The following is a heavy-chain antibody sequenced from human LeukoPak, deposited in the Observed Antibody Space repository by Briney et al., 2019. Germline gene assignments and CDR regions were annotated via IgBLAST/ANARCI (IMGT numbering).Heavy chain of an antibody. Sequence: SGGSLRLSCAASGFTFSSYAMSWVRQAPGKGLEWIGSIYYSGSTYHNPSLKSRVTISVDTSKNQFSLKLSSVTAADTAVYYCARLPMAMGVFDYWGQGTLVTVSS. J-gene: IGHJ4*02. CDR3: ARLPMAMGVFDY. CDR2: IYYSGST. CDR1: GFTFSSYA. V-gene: IGHV4-39*01. D-gene: IGHD3-10*01.